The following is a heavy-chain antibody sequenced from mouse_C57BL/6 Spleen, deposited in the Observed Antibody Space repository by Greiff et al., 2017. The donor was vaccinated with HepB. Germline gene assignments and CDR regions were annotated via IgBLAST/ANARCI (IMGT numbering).Heavy chain of an antibody. CDR2: IRNKANNHAT. Sequence: EVKVEESGGGLVQPGGSMKLSCAASGFTFSDAWMDWVRQSPEKGLEWVAEIRNKANNHATYYAESVKGRFTISRDDSKSSVYLQMNSLRAEDTGIYYCTLTTVVDWYFDVWGTGTTVTVSS. J-gene: IGHJ1*03. D-gene: IGHD1-1*01. CDR1: GFTFSDAW. V-gene: IGHV6-6*01. CDR3: TLTTVVDWYFDV.